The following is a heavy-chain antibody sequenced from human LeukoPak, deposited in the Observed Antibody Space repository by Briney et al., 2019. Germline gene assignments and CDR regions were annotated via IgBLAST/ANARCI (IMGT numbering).Heavy chain of an antibody. V-gene: IGHV1-2*02. CDR3: ARDLLGTMVRGS. CDR1: GYTFTGYY. Sequence: SVKVSCKASGYTFTGYYMHWVRQAPGQGLEWMGWINPNSGGTNYAQKFQGRVTMTRDTSISTAYMELGRLRSDDTAVYYCARDLLGTMVRGSWGQGTMVTVAS. D-gene: IGHD3-10*01. J-gene: IGHJ3*01. CDR2: INPNSGGT.